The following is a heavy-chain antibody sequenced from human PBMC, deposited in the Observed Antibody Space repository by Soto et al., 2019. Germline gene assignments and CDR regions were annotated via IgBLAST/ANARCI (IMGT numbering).Heavy chain of an antibody. J-gene: IGHJ4*02. CDR1: GGSISSGGYY. V-gene: IGHV4-31*03. Sequence: PSETLSLTCTVSGGSISSGGYYWSWIRQHPGKGLEWIGYIYYSGSTYYNPSLKSRVTISVDTSKNQFSLKLSSVTAADTAVYYCATRIQSDSLIDYWGQGTLVTVSS. CDR2: IYYSGST. D-gene: IGHD2-21*02. CDR3: ATRIQSDSLIDY.